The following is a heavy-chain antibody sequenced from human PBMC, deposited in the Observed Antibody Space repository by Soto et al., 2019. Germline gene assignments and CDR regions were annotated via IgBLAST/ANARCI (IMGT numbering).Heavy chain of an antibody. D-gene: IGHD3-3*01. V-gene: IGHV1-2*04. CDR3: ARERSDLRFLVWGAHNWFDP. Sequence: ASVQVCCKASGYTFTGYYMHWVRQAPGQGLEWMGWINPNSGGTNYAQKFQGWVTMTRDTSISTAYMELSRLRSDDTAVYYCARERSDLRFLVWGAHNWFDPWGQGTLVTVSS. J-gene: IGHJ5*02. CDR1: GYTFTGYY. CDR2: INPNSGGT.